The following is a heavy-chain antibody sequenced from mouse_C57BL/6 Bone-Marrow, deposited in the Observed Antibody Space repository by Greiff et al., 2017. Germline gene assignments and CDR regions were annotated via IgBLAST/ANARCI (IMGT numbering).Heavy chain of an antibody. Sequence: EVQVVASGPELVKPGASVKISCKASGYSFTGYYMNWVKQSPEKSLEWIGEINPSTGGTTYNQKFKAKATLTVDKSSSTAYMQLKSLTSEDSAVYYCARGVYYSNAWFAYWGQGTLVTVSA. V-gene: IGHV1-42*01. CDR1: GYSFTGYY. CDR3: ARGVYYSNAWFAY. D-gene: IGHD2-5*01. J-gene: IGHJ3*01. CDR2: INPSTGGT.